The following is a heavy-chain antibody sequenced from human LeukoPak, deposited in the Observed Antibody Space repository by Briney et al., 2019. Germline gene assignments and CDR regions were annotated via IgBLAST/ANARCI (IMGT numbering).Heavy chain of an antibody. CDR1: GYTFTING. Sequence: GASVTVSFKASGYTFTINGMNWVRQAPGQGHELVGLININTGNRTYSHGFTGRLVFFLDTSFSTPYLQISSLKAEDTAVYYSTSSGYCNWFDPWGQGTLVTVSS. CDR2: ININTGNR. V-gene: IGHV7-4-1*02. D-gene: IGHD3-22*01. J-gene: IGHJ5*02. CDR3: TSSGYCNWFDP.